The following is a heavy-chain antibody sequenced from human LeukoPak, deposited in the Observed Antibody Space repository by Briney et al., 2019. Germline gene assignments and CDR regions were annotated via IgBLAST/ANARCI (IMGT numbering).Heavy chain of an antibody. CDR1: GFTFSDYY. CDR2: ISSRSSYT. Sequence: GSLRLPCVASGFTFSDYYMSWIRQAPGKGLEWVSYISSRSSYTSYADSVKGRFTISRDNAKNSLYLQMNSLGADDTAVYYCAREIASAGTDYWGQGTLVTVSS. J-gene: IGHJ4*02. D-gene: IGHD6-13*01. CDR3: AREIASAGTDY. V-gene: IGHV3-11*06.